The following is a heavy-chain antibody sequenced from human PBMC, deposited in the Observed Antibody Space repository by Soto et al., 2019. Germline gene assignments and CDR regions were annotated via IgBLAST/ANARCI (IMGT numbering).Heavy chain of an antibody. J-gene: IGHJ6*02. D-gene: IGHD6-6*01. Sequence: PGGSLRLSCAASGFTFSSYGMHWVRQAPGKGLEWVAVISYDGSNKYYADSVKGRFTISRDNSKNTLYLQMNSLRAEDTAVYYCAREPYSSSFWLGYYYYGMDVWGQGTTVTVSS. CDR1: GFTFSSYG. CDR3: AREPYSSSFWLGYYYYGMDV. CDR2: ISYDGSNK. V-gene: IGHV3-30*03.